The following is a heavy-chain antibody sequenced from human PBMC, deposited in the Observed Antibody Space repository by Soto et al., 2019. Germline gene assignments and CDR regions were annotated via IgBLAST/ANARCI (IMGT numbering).Heavy chain of an antibody. J-gene: IGHJ5*01. Sequence: PGGSLRPACTASGFTFSSYAMIWVRQAPGKGLELVSAISASGGSKFYADSVKGRFTISRDSSNNTLYLQMNSLRAEDTALYYGLKDRRMTTLSRSLGDSWGHGTLVPVSS. CDR1: GFTFSSYA. D-gene: IGHD4-17*01. CDR2: ISASGGSK. CDR3: LKDRRMTTLSRSLGDS. V-gene: IGHV3-23*01.